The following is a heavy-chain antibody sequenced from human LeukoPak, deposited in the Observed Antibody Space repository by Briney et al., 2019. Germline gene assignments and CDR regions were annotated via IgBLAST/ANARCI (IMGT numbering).Heavy chain of an antibody. J-gene: IGHJ1*01. V-gene: IGHV3-21*01. Sequence: GGSLRLSCAASGFTFSSYSMNWVRQAPGKGLEWVSSISSSSSYIYYADSVKGRFTISRDNAKNSLYLQMNSLRAEDTAVYYCARGNSYDSSGYPEYFQNRGQGTLVTVSS. D-gene: IGHD3-22*01. CDR3: ARGNSYDSSGYPEYFQN. CDR1: GFTFSSYS. CDR2: ISSSSSYI.